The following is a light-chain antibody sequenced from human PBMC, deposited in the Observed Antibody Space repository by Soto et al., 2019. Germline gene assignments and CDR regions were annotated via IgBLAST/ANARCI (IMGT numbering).Light chain of an antibody. V-gene: IGKV1-5*01. CDR3: QQYNSYSGT. CDR2: DAS. J-gene: IGKJ1*01. CDR1: QSISSW. Sequence: DIQMTQSPSTLSASVGDRVTITCRASQSISSWLAWYQQKPGKAPKLLIYDASSLESGVPYRFSGSGSGTEFTLTINSLQPDDFATYYCQQYNSYSGTFGQGTKVEIK.